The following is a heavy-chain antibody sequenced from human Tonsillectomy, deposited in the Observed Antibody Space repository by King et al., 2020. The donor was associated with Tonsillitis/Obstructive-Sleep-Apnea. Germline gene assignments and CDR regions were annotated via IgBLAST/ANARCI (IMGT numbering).Heavy chain of an antibody. CDR3: AKEGLTPVTTVRGGSYYFDH. CDR2: ISGSGVST. D-gene: IGHD4-11*01. Sequence: VQLVESGGGLVQPGGSLRLSCAASGFTFSSYAMSWVRQAPGKGLECVSAISGSGVSTYYADSVKGRFTISRDKSRNTLYLQMNSLRAEDTAVYYCAKEGLTPVTTVRGGSYYFDHWGQGTLVTVSS. V-gene: IGHV3-23*04. J-gene: IGHJ4*02. CDR1: GFTFSSYA.